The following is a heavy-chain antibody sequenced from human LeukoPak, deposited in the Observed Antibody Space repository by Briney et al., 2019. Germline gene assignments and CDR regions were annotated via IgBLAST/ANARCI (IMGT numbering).Heavy chain of an antibody. Sequence: PSETLSLTCTVSGGSISSYYWSWIRQPPGKGLERIGYIYYSGSTNYNPSLKSRVTISVDTSKNQFSLKLSSVTAADTAVYYCAREVGAFDYWGQGTLVTVSS. CDR2: IYYSGST. J-gene: IGHJ4*02. D-gene: IGHD1-26*01. V-gene: IGHV4-59*01. CDR3: AREVGAFDY. CDR1: GGSISSYY.